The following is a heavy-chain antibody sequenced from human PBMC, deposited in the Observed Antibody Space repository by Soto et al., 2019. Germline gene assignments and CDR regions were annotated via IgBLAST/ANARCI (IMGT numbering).Heavy chain of an antibody. J-gene: IGHJ5*02. V-gene: IGHV3-66*01. CDR1: GFTVSSNY. CDR2: IYSGGST. Sequence: GGSLRLSCAASGFTVSSNYMSWVRQAPGKGLEWVSVIYSGGSTYYADSVKGRFTISRDNSKNTLYLQMNSLRAEDTAVYYCASLPYSSSPVSAWFDPWGQGTLVTVSS. CDR3: ASLPYSSSPVSAWFDP. D-gene: IGHD6-6*01.